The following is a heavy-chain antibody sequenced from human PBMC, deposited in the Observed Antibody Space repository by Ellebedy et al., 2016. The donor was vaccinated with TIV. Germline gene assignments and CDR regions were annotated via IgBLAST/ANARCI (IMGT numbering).Heavy chain of an antibody. D-gene: IGHD1-14*01. CDR2: ISSSSSYI. CDR1: GFTFSSYS. J-gene: IGHJ4*02. Sequence: GGSLRLXXAASGFTFSSYSMNWVRQAPGKGLEWVSSISSSSSYIYYADSVKGRFTISRDNAKNSLYLQMNSLRAEDTAVYYCARDREPRGAGFDYWGQGTLVTVSS. CDR3: ARDREPRGAGFDY. V-gene: IGHV3-21*01.